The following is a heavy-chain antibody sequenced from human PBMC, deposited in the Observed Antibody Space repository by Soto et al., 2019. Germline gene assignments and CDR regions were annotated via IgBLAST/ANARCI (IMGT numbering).Heavy chain of an antibody. V-gene: IGHV1-3*01. CDR2: INAGNGNT. CDR1: GYTFTSYA. J-gene: IGHJ5*02. D-gene: IGHD3-22*01. Sequence: ASVKVSCKASGYTFTSYAMHWVRQAPGQRLEWMGWINAGNGNTKYSQKFQGRVTITRDTSASTAYMELSSLRSEDTAVYYCARGVTMIVVVSNWFDPWGQGTLVTVSS. CDR3: ARGVTMIVVVSNWFDP.